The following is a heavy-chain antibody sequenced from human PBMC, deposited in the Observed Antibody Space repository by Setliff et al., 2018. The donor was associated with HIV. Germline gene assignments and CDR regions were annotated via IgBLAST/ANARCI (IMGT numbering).Heavy chain of an antibody. V-gene: IGHV4-4*02. CDR3: AREIYGGNSRPFDY. CDR1: GGYISSTNW. Sequence: KTSETLSLTCAVSGGYISSTNWWSWVRQPPGKGLEWIGEISQSGSTNYNPSLKSRVTISVDKSKNQFSLKLSSVTAADTAVYYCAREIYGGNSRPFDYWGPGTLVTVSS. CDR2: ISQSGST. J-gene: IGHJ4*02. D-gene: IGHD4-17*01.